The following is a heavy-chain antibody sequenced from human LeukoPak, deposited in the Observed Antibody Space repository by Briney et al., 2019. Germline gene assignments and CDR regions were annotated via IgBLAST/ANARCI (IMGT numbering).Heavy chain of an antibody. CDR1: GGSFSGYY. V-gene: IGHV4-34*01. J-gene: IGHJ5*02. D-gene: IGHD3-3*01. CDR3: ARGPSNYDFWSGYYANWFDP. Sequence: SETLSLTCAVYGGSFSGYYWSWIRQPPGKGLEWVGEINHSGSTNYNPSLKSRVTISVDTSKNQFSLKLSSVTAADTAVYYCARGPSNYDFWSGYYANWFDPWGQGTLVTVSS. CDR2: INHSGST.